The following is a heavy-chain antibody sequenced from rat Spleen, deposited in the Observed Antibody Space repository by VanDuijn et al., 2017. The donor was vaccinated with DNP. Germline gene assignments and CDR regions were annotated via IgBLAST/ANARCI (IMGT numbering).Heavy chain of an antibody. CDR3: ARHVLPLRVWDY. V-gene: IGHV5-22*01. Sequence: EVQLVESGGGLVQPGRSLKLSCAASGFTFSDYYMAWVRQAPTKGLEWVAYIGYDGGDTYNGDSVKGRFTISRDNAKNTLYLQMSSLRSEDMATYYCARHVLPLRVWDYWGQGVMVTVSS. CDR2: IGYDGGDT. J-gene: IGHJ2*01. D-gene: IGHD1-4*01. CDR1: GFTFSDYY.